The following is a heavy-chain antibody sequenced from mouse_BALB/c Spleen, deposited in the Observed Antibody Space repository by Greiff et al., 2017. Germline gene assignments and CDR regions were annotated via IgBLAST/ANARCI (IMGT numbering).Heavy chain of an antibody. CDR2: INSNGGST. J-gene: IGHJ2*01. CDR1: GFTFSSYY. Sequence: EVMLVESGGGLVKLGGSLKLSCAASGFTFSSYYMSWVRQTPEKRLELVAAINSNGGSTYYPDTVKGRFTISRDNAKNTLYLQMSSLKSEDTALYYCARIPYGTYYFDYWGQGTTLTVSA. CDR3: ARIPYGTYYFDY. V-gene: IGHV5-6-2*01. D-gene: IGHD2-10*02.